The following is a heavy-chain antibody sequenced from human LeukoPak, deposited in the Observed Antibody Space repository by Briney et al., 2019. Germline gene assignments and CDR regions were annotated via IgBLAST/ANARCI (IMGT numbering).Heavy chain of an antibody. CDR1: GFTFSSYT. J-gene: IGHJ4*02. V-gene: IGHV3-21*04. Sequence: GGSLRLSCAASGFTFSSYTMKWVRQTPGKGLEWVSSISSSSSYIYQADSVKGRFTISRDNAKNSLYLQMNSLRAEDTALYYCARDIGITMVRGVSGYWGQGTLVTVSS. CDR3: ARDIGITMVRGVSGY. CDR2: ISSSSSYI. D-gene: IGHD3-10*01.